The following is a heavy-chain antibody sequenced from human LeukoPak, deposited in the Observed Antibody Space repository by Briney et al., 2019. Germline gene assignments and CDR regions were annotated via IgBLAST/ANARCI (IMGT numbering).Heavy chain of an antibody. J-gene: IGHJ4*02. D-gene: IGHD3-22*01. CDR2: ISSSSSTI. Sequence: GGSLRLSCAASGFTFSSYSMNWVRQAPGKGLEWVSYISSSSSTIYYADSVKGRFTISRDNAKNSLYLQMNSLRAEDTAVYYCARDHVPYYYDSSGPYYFDYWGQGTLVTVSS. V-gene: IGHV3-48*01. CDR3: ARDHVPYYYDSSGPYYFDY. CDR1: GFTFSSYS.